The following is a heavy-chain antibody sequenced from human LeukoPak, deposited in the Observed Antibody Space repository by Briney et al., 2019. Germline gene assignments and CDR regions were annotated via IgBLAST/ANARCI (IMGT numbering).Heavy chain of an antibody. CDR2: IYSGGGT. CDR1: GFAFSRDN. J-gene: IGHJ4*02. CDR3: ARCFRSVTTLRYFVY. D-gene: IGHD4-17*01. Sequence: GGSPRLFCAASGFAFSRDNMNRVLEAPGKRLEWVSLIYSGGGTYYADSVKGRFTISRDNSRNTLSLQMNSLRVDDTAVYYWARCFRSVTTLRYFVYWGQEALRTVSS. V-gene: IGHV3-66*01.